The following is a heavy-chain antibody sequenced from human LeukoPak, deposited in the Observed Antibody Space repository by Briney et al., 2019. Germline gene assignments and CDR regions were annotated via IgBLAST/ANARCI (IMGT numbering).Heavy chain of an antibody. D-gene: IGHD3-10*01. V-gene: IGHV4-59*02. CDR1: GGADSGYS. Sequence: SETLALTCTVSGGADSGYSWTCIRQPPGQGLEWIGYFHNSRTTSFSPPLSGRVIISVDTAMDQISLKLNSVTAADTAVYYCARGHLGLSPWGQGTLVTVSS. CDR3: ARGHLGLSP. J-gene: IGHJ5*02. CDR2: FHNSRTT.